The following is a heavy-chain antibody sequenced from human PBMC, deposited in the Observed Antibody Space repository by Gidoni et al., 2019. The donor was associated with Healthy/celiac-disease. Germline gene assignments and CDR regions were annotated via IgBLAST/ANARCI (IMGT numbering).Heavy chain of an antibody. V-gene: IGHV1-18*01. CDR1: GYPFTSYG. CDR3: ARASGVPATGQSWFDP. CDR2: ISAYNGNT. J-gene: IGHJ5*02. D-gene: IGHD2-2*01. Sequence: QVQLVQFGAEVKKPGASVTVSCKASGYPFTSYGISWVRQAPGQGLEWMGWISAYNGNTNYAQKLQGRVTMTTDTSTSTAYMERRSLRSDDTAVYYCARASGVPATGQSWFDPWGQGTLVTVSS.